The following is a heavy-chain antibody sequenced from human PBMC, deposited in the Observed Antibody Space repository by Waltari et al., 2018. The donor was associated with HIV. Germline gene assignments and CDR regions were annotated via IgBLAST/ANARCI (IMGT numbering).Heavy chain of an antibody. CDR3: VRGEHYLWVVTACDF. Sequence: QVQVVQSGAEVKKPGASVKISCKGSRYTFTAYYMHWVRQAPGQGLEGMGRINPNTGVTQEGEKVEGRGTMTRDTSISTAYMELSRLRSDDTAVYYCVRGEHYLWVVTACDFWGQGTLVTVSS. CDR1: RYTFTAYY. D-gene: IGHD2-15*01. J-gene: IGHJ4*02. CDR2: INPNTGVT. V-gene: IGHV1-2*06.